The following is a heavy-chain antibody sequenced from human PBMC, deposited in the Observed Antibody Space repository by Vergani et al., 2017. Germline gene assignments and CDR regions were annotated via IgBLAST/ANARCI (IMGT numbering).Heavy chain of an antibody. J-gene: IGHJ6*02. D-gene: IGHD6-19*01. CDR2: IKSKTDGGTT. V-gene: IGHV3-15*01. Sequence: EVQLVESGGGLVKPGGSLRLSCAAPGFTFSNAWMSWVRQAPGKGLEWVGRIKSKTDGGTTDYAAPVKGRFTISRDDSKNTLYLQMNSLKTEDTAVYYCTTDGAVFTVAASVGRYYYYGMDVWGQGTTVTVSS. CDR3: TTDGAVFTVAASVGRYYYYGMDV. CDR1: GFTFSNAW.